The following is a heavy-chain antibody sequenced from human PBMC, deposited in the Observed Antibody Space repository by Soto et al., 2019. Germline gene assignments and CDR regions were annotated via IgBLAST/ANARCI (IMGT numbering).Heavy chain of an antibody. V-gene: IGHV3-48*02. J-gene: IGHJ5*02. CDR3: ARDNGIAGSFDP. CDR2: ISISSRTI. Sequence: LRLSCAASGFTFRSYSMNWVRQPPGKGLEWVSYISISSRTIYYADSVKGRFTISRDDAKNSLYLQMNSLRDEDTSVYYCARDNGIAGSFDPWGQGTLVTVSS. CDR1: GFTFRSYS. D-gene: IGHD6-13*01.